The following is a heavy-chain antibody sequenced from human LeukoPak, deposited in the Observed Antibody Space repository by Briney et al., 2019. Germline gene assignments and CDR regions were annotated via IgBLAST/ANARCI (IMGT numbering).Heavy chain of an antibody. V-gene: IGHV4-59*01. Sequence: SETLSLTCTVSGGSISSYYWSWIRQPPGKGLEWIGNIYYSGSTNYNPSLKSRVTISVDTSKNQFSLKLSSVTAADTAVYYCARDLATVTNFGWFDPWGQGTLVTVSS. J-gene: IGHJ5*02. CDR2: IYYSGST. CDR3: ARDLATVTNFGWFDP. D-gene: IGHD4-17*01. CDR1: GGSISSYY.